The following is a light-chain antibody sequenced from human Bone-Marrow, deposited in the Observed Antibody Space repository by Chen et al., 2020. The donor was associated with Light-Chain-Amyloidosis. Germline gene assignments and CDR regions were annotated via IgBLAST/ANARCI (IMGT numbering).Light chain of an antibody. CDR1: SSDVGGDNH. V-gene: IGLV2-14*01. CDR2: EVT. CDR3: RSYYITNTLV. Sequence: QSALTQPASVSGSPGQSITISCTGTSSDVGGDNHVSWYQQHPDKAPKLMIYEVTNRPSWVPDRFSGSKSDNTASLTISGLETEDESEYFCRSYYITNTLVFGSRTRVTVL. J-gene: IGLJ1*01.